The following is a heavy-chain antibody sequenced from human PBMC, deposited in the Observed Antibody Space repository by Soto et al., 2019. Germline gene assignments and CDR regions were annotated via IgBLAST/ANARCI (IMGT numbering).Heavy chain of an antibody. V-gene: IGHV1-3*01. CDR1: GYTFTSYA. J-gene: IGHJ4*02. CDR3: ARGIWVATTASYYFDS. CDR2: INGGNGNT. D-gene: IGHD5-12*01. Sequence: GASVKVSCKASGYTFTSYAMHWVRQAPGRKLEWMGWINGGNGNTKYSQKFQGRVTITRDTSASTAYMELSSLTSEDTAVYYCARGIWVATTASYYFDSWGQGTQVTVSS.